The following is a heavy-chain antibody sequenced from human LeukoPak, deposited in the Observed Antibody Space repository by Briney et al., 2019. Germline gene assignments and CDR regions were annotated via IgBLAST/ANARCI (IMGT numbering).Heavy chain of an antibody. Sequence: GGSLRLSCAASGFTFSSYPMNWVRQAPGRGLEWVSAISGSGNTFYTDSVKGRFTISRDNSKNTLYLRMNSLRAEDTAIYYCAKDIPISGSYFHWGQGTLVTVSS. V-gene: IGHV3-23*01. CDR3: AKDIPISGSYFH. D-gene: IGHD3-10*01. J-gene: IGHJ4*02. CDR2: ISGSGNT. CDR1: GFTFSSYP.